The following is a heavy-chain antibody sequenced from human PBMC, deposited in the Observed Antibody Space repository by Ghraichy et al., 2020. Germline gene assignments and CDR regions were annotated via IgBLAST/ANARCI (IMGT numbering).Heavy chain of an antibody. CDR1: GGSISSYY. CDR2: IYNFEPA. V-gene: IGHV4-59*08. D-gene: IGHD3-10*01. Sequence: SETLSLTCTVFGGSISSYYWTWIRQPPGKGLEWIGYIYNFEPANYNPSLKSRVIISVDTSNNQFSLKLTSVTAADTAVYYCARRGGFPLGAFDIWGQGTMVTVSS. J-gene: IGHJ3*02. CDR3: ARRGGFPLGAFDI.